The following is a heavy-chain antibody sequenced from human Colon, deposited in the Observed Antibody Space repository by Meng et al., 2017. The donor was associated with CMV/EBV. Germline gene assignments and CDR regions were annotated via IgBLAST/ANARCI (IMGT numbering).Heavy chain of an antibody. Sequence: LGHCGSEVDYPGASGKVFCNASVYTFPGYCRYWLRRARGQGLECVGVINPNTGGTNFALTFQARVTMTRNTSMSTASMELSRLRSADTAVYHCASLSGGDFDYWGQGTLVTVSS. CDR2: INPNTGGT. V-gene: IGHV1-2*02. CDR1: VYTFPGYC. CDR3: ASLSGGDFDY. J-gene: IGHJ4*02. D-gene: IGHD3-10*01.